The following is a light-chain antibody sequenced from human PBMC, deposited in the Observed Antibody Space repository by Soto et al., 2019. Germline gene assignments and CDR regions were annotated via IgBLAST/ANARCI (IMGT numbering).Light chain of an antibody. Sequence: IQLTQSPSSLSASVGDRVTITCRASQGISSYLAWYQQKPGKAPKLLIYAASTLQSGVPSSFSGSGSGTGFTLTISSLQPEDFATYYCQHLNSYPLTFGGGTKVDIK. J-gene: IGKJ4*01. V-gene: IGKV1-9*01. CDR1: QGISSY. CDR3: QHLNSYPLT. CDR2: AAS.